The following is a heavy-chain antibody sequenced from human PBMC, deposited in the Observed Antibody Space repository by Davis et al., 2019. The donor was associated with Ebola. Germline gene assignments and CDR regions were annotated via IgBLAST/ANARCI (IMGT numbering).Heavy chain of an antibody. V-gene: IGHV3-20*04. CDR3: ARRYCSSASCPYGGNWFDP. CDR2: INWNGGST. D-gene: IGHD2-2*01. CDR1: GFTFDDYG. Sequence: GGSLRLSCEASGFTFDDYGMSWVRQAPGKGLEWVSAINWNGGSTGYADSVKGRFTISRDNAKNSLYLQMNSLRAEDTALHYCARRYCSSASCPYGGNWFDPWGQGTLVTVSS. J-gene: IGHJ5*02.